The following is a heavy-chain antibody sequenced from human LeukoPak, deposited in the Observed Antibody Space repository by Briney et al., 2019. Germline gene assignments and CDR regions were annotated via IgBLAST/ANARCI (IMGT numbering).Heavy chain of an antibody. D-gene: IGHD5-18*01. V-gene: IGHV3-23*01. J-gene: IGHJ5*02. CDR3: ANIQLWLSA. Sequence: VGSLRLSFSDSGFTPCSYSLSWGRPAPGEGLEWVSAISGSGGSTYYADSVKGRFTISRDNSKNTLYLQMNSLRAEDTAVCYCANIQLWLSAWGQGTLVTVSS. CDR2: ISGSGGST. CDR1: GFTPCSYS.